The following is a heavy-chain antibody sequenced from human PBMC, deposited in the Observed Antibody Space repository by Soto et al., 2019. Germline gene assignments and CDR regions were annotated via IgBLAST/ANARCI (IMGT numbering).Heavy chain of an antibody. Sequence: PRASVKVSCKASGYTFTSYGISWVRQAPGQGLEWMGWISAYNGNTNYAQKLQGRVTMTTDTSTSTAYMELRSLRSDDTAVYYCARDSISGGDYGLDSPYWGQGTLVTVSS. CDR3: ARDSISGGDYGLDSPY. CDR2: ISAYNGNT. CDR1: GYTFTSYG. J-gene: IGHJ4*02. V-gene: IGHV1-18*01. D-gene: IGHD4-17*01.